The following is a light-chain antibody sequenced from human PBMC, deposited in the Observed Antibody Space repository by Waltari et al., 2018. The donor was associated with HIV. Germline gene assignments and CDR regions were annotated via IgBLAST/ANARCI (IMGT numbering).Light chain of an antibody. V-gene: IGLV2-11*01. J-gene: IGLJ1*01. Sequence: QSALTQPHSVSGSPGQSLTISCAGTSSYVDTFVSWYQQHPGKAPQVILYDVNNRPSGVPDRFSCSKSGNTAFLTISGLQAEDEAEYHCCSHAGNFIFAFGTGTKVTVL. CDR3: CSHAGNFIFA. CDR1: SSYVDTF. CDR2: DVN.